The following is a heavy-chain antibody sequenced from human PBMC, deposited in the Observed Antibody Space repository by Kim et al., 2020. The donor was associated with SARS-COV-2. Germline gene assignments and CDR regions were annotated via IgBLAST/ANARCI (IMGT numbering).Heavy chain of an antibody. Sequence: GGSLRLSCAASGFTFSSYEMNWVRQAPGKGLDWVSYISSSGSTIYYADSVKGRFTISRDNAKNSLYLQMNSLRAEDTAVYYCARDAVLRYFDWLVPDITQGYYGMGVWGQGTTVTVSS. D-gene: IGHD3-9*01. CDR1: GFTFSSYE. CDR2: ISSSGSTI. CDR3: ARDAVLRYFDWLVPDITQGYYGMGV. V-gene: IGHV3-48*03. J-gene: IGHJ6*02.